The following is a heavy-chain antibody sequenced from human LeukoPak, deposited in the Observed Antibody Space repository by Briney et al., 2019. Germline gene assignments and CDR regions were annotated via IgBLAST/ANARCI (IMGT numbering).Heavy chain of an antibody. CDR2: IKQDGSDK. D-gene: IGHD4-23*01. Sequence: GGSLRLSCAASGFTFSTYWMSWVRQAPGKGLEWVADIKQDGSDKYYVDSVKGRFTISRDNAKNSLYLKMNSLRAEDTSVYYCARNYGGYPYWGQGTLVTVSS. CDR1: GFTFSTYW. J-gene: IGHJ4*02. CDR3: ARNYGGYPY. V-gene: IGHV3-7*02.